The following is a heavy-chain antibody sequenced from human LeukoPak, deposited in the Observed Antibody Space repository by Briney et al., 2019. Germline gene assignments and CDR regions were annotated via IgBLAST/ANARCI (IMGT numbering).Heavy chain of an antibody. CDR3: SRHVMGGDY. CDR1: GFTFSASA. D-gene: IGHD1-26*01. V-gene: IGHV3-73*01. Sequence: QPGGSLRLSCAASGFTFSASAMHWVRQASGKGLEWVGRIRSKTNNYETTYAASVKGRFTISRDDSKNMVYLQMNSLKTEDTAVYYCSRHVMGGDYWGQGTLVTVSS. CDR2: IRSKTNNYET. J-gene: IGHJ4*02.